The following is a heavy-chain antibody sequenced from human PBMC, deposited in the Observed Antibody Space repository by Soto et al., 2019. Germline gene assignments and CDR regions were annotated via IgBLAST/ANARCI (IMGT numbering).Heavy chain of an antibody. D-gene: IGHD4-17*01. CDR3: ARVHDYGDYEPSGWFDP. J-gene: IGHJ5*02. CDR1: GGSISSYY. V-gene: IGHV4-59*01. CDR2: IYYSGST. Sequence: LETLSLTCTVSGGSISSYYWSWIRQPPGKGLEWIGYIYYSGSTNYNPSLKSRVTISVDTSKNQFSLKLSSVTAADTAVYYCARVHDYGDYEPSGWFDPWGQGTLVTVSS.